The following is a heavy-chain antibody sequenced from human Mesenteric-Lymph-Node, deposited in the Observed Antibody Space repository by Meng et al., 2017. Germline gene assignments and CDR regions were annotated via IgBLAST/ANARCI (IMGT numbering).Heavy chain of an antibody. CDR2: TYWRGST. D-gene: IGHD5-18*01. CDR3: ARVGWRQWSFDL. CDR1: LGSLSSCDYY. V-gene: IGHV4-30-4*01. J-gene: IGHJ2*01. Sequence: QLQGSGPGLVNPSHTLSLPRTVSLGSLSSCDYYWSGVSHPPGKGLDFIGHTYWRGSTAYNPSLKSRVTISVDTSNNQVSLKLSSVTAADTAVYYCARVGWRQWSFDLWGRGTLVTVSS.